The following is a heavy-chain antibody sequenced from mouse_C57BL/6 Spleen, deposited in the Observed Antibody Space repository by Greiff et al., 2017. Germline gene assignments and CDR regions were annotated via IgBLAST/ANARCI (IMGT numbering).Heavy chain of an antibody. CDR2: ISDGGSYT. D-gene: IGHD1-1*01. Sequence: EVQGVESGGGLVKPGGSLKLSCAASGFTFSSYAMSWVRQTPEKGLEWVATISDGGSYTYYPDNVKGRFTISSDNAKNHLYLQMSHLKSEDTAMYYCARDERFYAMDYWGQGTSVTVSS. J-gene: IGHJ4*01. V-gene: IGHV5-4*01. CDR1: GFTFSSYA. CDR3: ARDERFYAMDY.